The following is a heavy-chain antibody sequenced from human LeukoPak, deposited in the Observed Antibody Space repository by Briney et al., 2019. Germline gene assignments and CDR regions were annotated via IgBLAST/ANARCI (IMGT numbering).Heavy chain of an antibody. D-gene: IGHD3-22*01. CDR2: IRSGGSTI. CDR3: AREGRGYYGDFDY. V-gene: IGHV3-11*01. J-gene: IGHJ4*02. CDR1: GFTFSDYD. Sequence: PGGSLRLSCSASGFTFSDYDMNWIRQAPGKGLEWVSYIRSGGSTIYDADSVKGRFFISRDNARNSLYLQMNSLRAEDTAVYYCAREGRGYYGDFDYWDQGTLVTVSS.